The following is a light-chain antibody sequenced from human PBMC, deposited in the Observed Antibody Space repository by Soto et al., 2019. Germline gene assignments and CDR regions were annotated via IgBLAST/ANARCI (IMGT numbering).Light chain of an antibody. CDR1: QGISSY. V-gene: IGKV1-9*01. CDR3: QQLNSYIT. CDR2: AAS. Sequence: DIQLTQSPSFLSASVGDRVTITFRASQGISSYLAWYQQKPGKAPKLLIYAASTLQSGVPSRFSGSGSGTEFTLTISSLQPEDFATYYCQQLNSYITFGQGTRLEIK. J-gene: IGKJ5*01.